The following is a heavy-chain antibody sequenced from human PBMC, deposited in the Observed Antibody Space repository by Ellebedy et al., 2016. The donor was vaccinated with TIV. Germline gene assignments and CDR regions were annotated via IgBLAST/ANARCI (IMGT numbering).Heavy chain of an antibody. CDR1: GGSFSGYY. Sequence: MPGGSLRLSCAVYGGSFSGYYWSWIRQPPGKGLEWIGEINHSGSTSYNPSLKSRVTMSVDTSKNQFSLKLSSVTPADTSVYYCARVQRNSRNWYNRWFDPWGQGTLVTVSS. CDR2: INHSGST. J-gene: IGHJ5*02. CDR3: ARVQRNSRNWYNRWFDP. D-gene: IGHD6-13*01. V-gene: IGHV4-34*01.